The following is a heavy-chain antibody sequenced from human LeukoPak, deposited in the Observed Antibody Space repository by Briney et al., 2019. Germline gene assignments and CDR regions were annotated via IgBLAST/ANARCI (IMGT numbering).Heavy chain of an antibody. CDR1: GYTFTSHY. J-gene: IGHJ3*02. D-gene: IGHD4-17*01. Sequence: ASVKVFCRASGYTFTSHYMLWVRHPPAQGLEWRVIITPSGGSTSCAQKFRGRVTMTRNMSTSTVYMELSSLRSEDTAVYYCARDQSYGDQTRYAFDIWGQGTMVAVSS. V-gene: IGHV1-46*01. CDR3: ARDQSYGDQTRYAFDI. CDR2: ITPSGGST.